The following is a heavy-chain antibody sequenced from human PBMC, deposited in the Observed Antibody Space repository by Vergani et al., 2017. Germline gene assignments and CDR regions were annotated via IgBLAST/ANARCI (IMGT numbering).Heavy chain of an antibody. Sequence: QVQLVESGGGVVKPGRSLRLSCAASGFTFSSYPRHWVRQAPGKGLEWVAVISYDGSNKYYADSVKGRFTLSRDFSKTTLYLQMNSLRTDDTATYYCAKHFRGWGINYWGQGTQVIVS. CDR3: AKHFRGWGINY. CDR1: GFTFSSYP. D-gene: IGHD3-16*01. CDR2: ISYDGSNK. V-gene: IGHV3-30-3*02. J-gene: IGHJ4*02.